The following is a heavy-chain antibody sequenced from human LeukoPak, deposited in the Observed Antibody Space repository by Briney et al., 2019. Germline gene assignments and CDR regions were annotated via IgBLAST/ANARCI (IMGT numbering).Heavy chain of an antibody. CDR3: ARDYYDTF. J-gene: IGHJ4*02. CDR2: ISYDGSNK. Sequence: GPLRLSCAASGFTFSSYAMHWVRQAPGKGLEWVAVISYDGSNKYYADSVKGRFTISRDNSKNTLYLQMNSLRAEDTAVYYCARDYYDTFWGQGTLVTVSS. D-gene: IGHD3-22*01. CDR1: GFTFSSYA. V-gene: IGHV3-30-3*01.